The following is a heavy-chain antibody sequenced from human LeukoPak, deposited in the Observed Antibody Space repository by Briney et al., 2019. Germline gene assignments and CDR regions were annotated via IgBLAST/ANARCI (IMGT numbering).Heavy chain of an antibody. J-gene: IGHJ3*02. D-gene: IGHD1-14*01. CDR1: GYTFTSYY. CDR3: TTLSDGDTFDI. Sequence: ASVKVSCKASGYTFTSYYMHWVRQAPGQGLEWMGRINPNSGGTNYAQKFQGRVTMTRDTSSSTAYMELSSLRSDDTAVYFCTTLSDGDTFDIWGQGTLVTVSS. V-gene: IGHV1-2*06. CDR2: INPNSGGT.